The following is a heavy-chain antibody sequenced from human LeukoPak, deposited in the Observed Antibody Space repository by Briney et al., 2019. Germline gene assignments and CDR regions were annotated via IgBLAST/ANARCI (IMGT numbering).Heavy chain of an antibody. CDR2: ISSSGSTI. Sequence: PGGSLRLSCAASGFTFSSYEMNWVRQAPGKGLDWVSYISSSGSTIYYADSVKGRFTISRDNAKNSLYLQMNSLRAEDTAVYYCARDKIPTVTPFDYWGQGTLVTVSS. CDR1: GFTFSSYE. CDR3: ARDKIPTVTPFDY. V-gene: IGHV3-48*03. D-gene: IGHD4-17*01. J-gene: IGHJ4*02.